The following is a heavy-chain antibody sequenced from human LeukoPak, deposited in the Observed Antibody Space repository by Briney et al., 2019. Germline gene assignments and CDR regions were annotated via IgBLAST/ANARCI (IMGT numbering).Heavy chain of an antibody. Sequence: GGSLRLSCAASGFTLSSYGMHWVRQAPGKGLEWVAVIWYDGSNKYYADSVKGRFTISRDNSKNTLYLQMNSLRAEDTAVYYCAKDRYSGSYYFDYWGQGTLVTVSS. D-gene: IGHD1-26*01. V-gene: IGHV3-33*06. CDR3: AKDRYSGSYYFDY. CDR1: GFTLSSYG. CDR2: IWYDGSNK. J-gene: IGHJ4*02.